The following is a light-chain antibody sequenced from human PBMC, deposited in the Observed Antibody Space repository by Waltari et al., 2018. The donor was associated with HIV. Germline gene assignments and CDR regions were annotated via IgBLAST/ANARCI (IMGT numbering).Light chain of an antibody. V-gene: IGLV2-14*01. CDR3: SSYASSSTPNWV. CDR2: DVS. CDR1: SSDVGGYNY. J-gene: IGLJ3*02. Sequence: QSALTQPASVSGSPAQSLTISCTGTSSDVGGYNYVSWYQHHPDKTPKLMIYDVSNRPSGVSNRFSGSKSGNTASLTISGLQAEDEADYYCSSYASSSTPNWVFGGGTKLTVL.